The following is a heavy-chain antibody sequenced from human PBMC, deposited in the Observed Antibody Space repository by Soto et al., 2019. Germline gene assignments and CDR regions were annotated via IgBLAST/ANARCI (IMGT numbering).Heavy chain of an antibody. CDR1: GFTFSSYA. CDR2: TGGSGGST. Sequence: GGSLRLSCAASGFTFSSYAMSWVRQAPGKGLEWVSATGGSGGSTYYADSVKGRFTISRDNSKNTLYLQMNSLRAEDTAVYYCAKELHYYDSSGYWDDAFDIWGRGTMVTVSS. D-gene: IGHD3-22*01. V-gene: IGHV3-23*01. J-gene: IGHJ3*02. CDR3: AKELHYYDSSGYWDDAFDI.